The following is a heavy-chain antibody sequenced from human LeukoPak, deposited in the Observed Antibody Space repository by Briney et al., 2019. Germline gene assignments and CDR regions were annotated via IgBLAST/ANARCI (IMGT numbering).Heavy chain of an antibody. Sequence: GGSLRLSCAASGFTFNAYTMNWVRQAPGKGLEWVSSITASSTAIYSADSVKGRFTISRDNAKNFLYLQMNSLRAEDTAVYYCARTYYDILTGYNPYFDYWGQGILVTVSS. V-gene: IGHV3-21*01. CDR3: ARTYYDILTGYNPYFDY. CDR2: ITASSTAI. CDR1: GFTFNAYT. J-gene: IGHJ4*02. D-gene: IGHD3-9*01.